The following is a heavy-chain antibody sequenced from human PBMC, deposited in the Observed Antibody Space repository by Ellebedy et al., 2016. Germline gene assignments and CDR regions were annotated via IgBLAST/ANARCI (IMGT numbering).Heavy chain of an antibody. J-gene: IGHJ4*02. D-gene: IGHD3-10*01. V-gene: IGHV3-33*01. CDR1: GFTFSRCD. CDR2: MWYDGSSK. Sequence: GESLKISXAASGFTFSRCDMHWVRQAPGKGLEWVAVMWYDGSSKYYADSMKGRFTISRDNSKNTLYVQMNSLRAEDTAVYYCARGRQRFGSGSYYNEGQIDYWGQGTLVTVSS. CDR3: ARGRQRFGSGSYYNEGQIDY.